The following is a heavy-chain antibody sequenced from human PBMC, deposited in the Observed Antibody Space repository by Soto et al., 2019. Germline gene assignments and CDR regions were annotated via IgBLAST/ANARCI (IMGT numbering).Heavy chain of an antibody. J-gene: IGHJ4*02. CDR3: AYSGYHFVFGRFDY. CDR2: IYWDDDK. V-gene: IGHV2-5*02. Sequence: QITLKESGPTLVKPTQTLTLTCTFSGFSLSTSGVGVGWIRQPPGKALEWLALIYWDDDKRHSPSLKGRPTIPKENSKNQGVLTMTNMDPVDTATYYCAYSGYHFVFGRFDYWGQGTLVTVSS. D-gene: IGHD5-12*01. CDR1: GFSLSTSGVG.